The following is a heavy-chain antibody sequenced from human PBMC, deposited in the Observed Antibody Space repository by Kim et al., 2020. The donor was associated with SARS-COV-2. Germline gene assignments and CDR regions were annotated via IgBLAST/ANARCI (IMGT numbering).Heavy chain of an antibody. J-gene: IGHJ6*02. D-gene: IGHD3-9*01. Sequence: GGSLRLSCAASGFTFSSYGMHWVRQAPGKGLEWVAVIWYDGSNKYYADSVKGRFTISRDNSKNTLYLQMNSLRAEDTAVYYCARDDDILTTPTGPQSYGMDVWGQGTTVTVSS. CDR3: ARDDDILTTPTGPQSYGMDV. CDR2: IWYDGSNK. V-gene: IGHV3-33*01. CDR1: GFTFSSYG.